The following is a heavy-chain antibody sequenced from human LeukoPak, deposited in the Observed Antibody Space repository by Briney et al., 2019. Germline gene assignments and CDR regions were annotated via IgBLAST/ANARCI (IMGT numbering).Heavy chain of an antibody. D-gene: IGHD6-19*01. J-gene: IGHJ4*02. CDR2: IYYSGST. V-gene: IGHV4-30-4*08. Sequence: SETLSLTCTVSGGSISSGDYYWGWIRQPPGKGLEWIGYIYYSGSTYYNPSLKSRVTISLHTSKNQFSLKLSSVTAADTAVYYCARTEVSSGSEDYWGQGTLVTVSS. CDR1: GGSISSGDYY. CDR3: ARTEVSSGSEDY.